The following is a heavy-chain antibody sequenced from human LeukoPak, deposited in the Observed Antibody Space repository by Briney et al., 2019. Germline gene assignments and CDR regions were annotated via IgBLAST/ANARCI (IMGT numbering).Heavy chain of an antibody. D-gene: IGHD3-10*01. V-gene: IGHV1-2*02. J-gene: IGHJ4*02. CDR3: ARDGDYGTGSYYRGCIDS. Sequence: ASVNVSCKASGYTFIDFYMHWVRQAPGQGLEWMGWINPKDGGTNYAQKFQGRVTMTRDTSISTAYLDLSSLRSDDTAVYYCARDGDYGTGSYYRGCIDSWGQGTPVTVSP. CDR1: GYTFIDFY. CDR2: INPKDGGT.